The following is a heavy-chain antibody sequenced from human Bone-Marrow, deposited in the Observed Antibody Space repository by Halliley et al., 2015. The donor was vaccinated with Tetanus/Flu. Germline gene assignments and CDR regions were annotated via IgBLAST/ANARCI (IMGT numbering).Heavy chain of an antibody. CDR2: IKGDGTDT. J-gene: IGHJ4*02. Sequence: SLRLSCAVSGFTFSSYWMHWVRQAPGKGLVWVSRIKGDGTDTNYADAVKGRFTISRDNAKNTLFLQMNSLRAEDTAVYYCARDFDFWTGYSFGNWGQGTLVTVSS. CDR1: GFTFSSYW. D-gene: IGHD3-3*01. CDR3: ARDFDFWTGYSFGN. V-gene: IGHV3-74*01.